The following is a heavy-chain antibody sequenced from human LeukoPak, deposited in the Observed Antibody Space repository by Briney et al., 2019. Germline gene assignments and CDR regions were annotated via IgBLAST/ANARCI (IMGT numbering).Heavy chain of an antibody. J-gene: IGHJ4*02. V-gene: IGHV3-7*01. Sequence: PGASLRLSCAASGFTFSRYWMNWIRQSPGKAPEWVANIKENGSEKNYVDSVKGRFTISRDNTKNSLYLQMNSLRVEDTGVYYCARDPSSLRDSYDYWGQGTLVTVSS. CDR2: IKENGSEK. CDR1: GFTFSRYW. CDR3: ARDPSSLRDSYDY.